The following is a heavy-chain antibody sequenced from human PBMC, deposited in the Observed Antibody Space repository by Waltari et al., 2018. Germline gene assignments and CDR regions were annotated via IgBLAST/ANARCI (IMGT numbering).Heavy chain of an antibody. CDR3: ARGGGGDWEWFDP. D-gene: IGHD2-21*02. CDR2: IYYTGST. V-gene: IGHV4-59*01. J-gene: IGHJ5*02. Sequence: QVQLQESGQSLLKPSETLSLICTVSGGSIGGFYWSWVRQPPGKGLDWIGYIYYTGSTNFNPSLKSRVTMSVDTSKNQFSLKLSSVTAADTAFYYCARGGGGDWEWFDPWGQGTLVTVSS. CDR1: GGSIGGFY.